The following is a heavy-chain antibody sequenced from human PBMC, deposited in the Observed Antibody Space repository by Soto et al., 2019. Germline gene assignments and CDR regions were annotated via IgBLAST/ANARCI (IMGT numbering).Heavy chain of an antibody. Sequence: QITLKESGPTLVKPTQTLTLTCTFSGFSLSTSGVGVGWIRQPPGKALEWLALIYWDDDKRYSPSLKSRLTIAKDTSNNQVVLTMTNMDPVDTATYYCAYASIWFDPWGQGTLVTVSS. CDR3: AYASIWFDP. CDR2: IYWDDDK. V-gene: IGHV2-5*02. D-gene: IGHD4-17*01. CDR1: GFSLSTSGVG. J-gene: IGHJ5*02.